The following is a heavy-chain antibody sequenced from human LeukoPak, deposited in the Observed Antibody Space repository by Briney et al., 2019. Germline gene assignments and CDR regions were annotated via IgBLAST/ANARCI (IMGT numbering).Heavy chain of an antibody. J-gene: IGHJ4*02. CDR2: ISGSGGST. CDR3: AKDLRATLRFLEWLADY. V-gene: IGHV3-23*01. CDR1: GFTFSSYA. D-gene: IGHD3-3*01. Sequence: GGSLRLSCAASGFTFSSYAMSWVRQAPGKGLEWVSAISGSGGSTYYADSVKGRFTISRDNSKNTLYLQMNSLRAEDTAVYYCAKDLRATLRFLEWLADYWGQGTLVTVSS.